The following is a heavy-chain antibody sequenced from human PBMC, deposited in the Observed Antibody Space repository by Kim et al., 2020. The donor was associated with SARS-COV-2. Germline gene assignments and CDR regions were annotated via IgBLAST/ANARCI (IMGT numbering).Heavy chain of an antibody. Sequence: ADSVKGRFTISRDKSKNTLYLQMNSLRAEDTAVYYCAKSDFATVVSTADYWGQGTLVTVSS. V-gene: IGHV3-30*02. D-gene: IGHD4-17*01. CDR3: AKSDFATVVSTADY. J-gene: IGHJ4*02.